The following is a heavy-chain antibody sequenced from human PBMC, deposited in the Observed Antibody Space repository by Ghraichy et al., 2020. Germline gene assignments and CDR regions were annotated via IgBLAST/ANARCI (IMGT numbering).Heavy chain of an antibody. CDR1: NDSINSYY. V-gene: IGHV4-59*01. D-gene: IGHD3-22*01. J-gene: IGHJ4*02. CDR3: ARLSSGYYYFLDY. Sequence: SCTVSNDSINSYYWSWIRQPPGKGLEWIGYIYYSGSTNYTPSLKSRVTISVDTSMNQFSLKLSSVTAADTAVYYCARLSSGYYYFLDYWSQGTLVTVSS. CDR2: IYYSGST.